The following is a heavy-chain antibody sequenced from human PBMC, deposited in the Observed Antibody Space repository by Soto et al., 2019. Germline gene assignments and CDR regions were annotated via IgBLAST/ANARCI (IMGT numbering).Heavy chain of an antibody. CDR2: IYNSGTI. Sequence: QVQLQESGPGLVKPSQTLSLTCTVSGDSISSGNYYWNWIRQHPGKGLEWIGYIYNSGTIRYNPSLSLQSRVSISGDTSKNQFSLNLISVTAADTAVYYCARDRGFGMDVWGQGTTVTVSS. CDR1: GDSISSGNYY. V-gene: IGHV4-31*03. J-gene: IGHJ6*02. CDR3: ARDRGFGMDV.